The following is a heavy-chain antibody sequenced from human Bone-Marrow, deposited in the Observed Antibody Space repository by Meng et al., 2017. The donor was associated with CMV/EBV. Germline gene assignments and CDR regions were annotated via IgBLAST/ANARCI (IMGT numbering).Heavy chain of an antibody. V-gene: IGHV1-69*05. CDR1: GGTFSSYA. CDR2: IIPIFGTA. J-gene: IGHJ4*02. CDR3: ARPNSADYGGNSD. Sequence: SVKVSCKASGGTFSSYAISWVRQAPGQGLEWMGGIIPIFGTADYAQKFQGRVTITTDESTSTAYMELSSLRSEDTAVYYCARPNSADYGGNSDCGQGTLVTVSS. D-gene: IGHD4-23*01.